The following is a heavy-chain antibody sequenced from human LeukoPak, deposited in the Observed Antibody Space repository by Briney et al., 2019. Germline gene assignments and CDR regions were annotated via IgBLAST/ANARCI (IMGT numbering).Heavy chain of an antibody. CDR1: GYTFTSYD. CDR2: MNPNSGNT. J-gene: IGHJ5*02. D-gene: IGHD3-3*01. V-gene: IGHV1-8*01. CDR3: ARQINKEKITIFGVVIRNHRNWFDP. Sequence: GASVKVSCKASGYTFTSYDINWVRQATGQGLEWMGWMNPNSGNTGYAQKFQGRVTMTRNTSISTAYMELSSLRSEDTAVYYCARQINKEKITIFGVVIRNHRNWFDPWGQGTLVTVSS.